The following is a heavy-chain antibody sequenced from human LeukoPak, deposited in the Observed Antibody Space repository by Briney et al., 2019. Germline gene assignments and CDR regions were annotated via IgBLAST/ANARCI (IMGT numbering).Heavy chain of an antibody. J-gene: IGHJ3*02. Sequence: SETLSLTCAVYGGSFSGYYWSWIRQPPGKGLEWIGEINHSGSTNYNPSLKSRVTISVDTSKNQFSLKLSSVTAADTAVYYCARLSTVTTSGGAFDIWGQGTMVTVSS. CDR1: GGSFSGYY. CDR3: ARLSTVTTSGGAFDI. D-gene: IGHD4-17*01. V-gene: IGHV4-34*01. CDR2: INHSGST.